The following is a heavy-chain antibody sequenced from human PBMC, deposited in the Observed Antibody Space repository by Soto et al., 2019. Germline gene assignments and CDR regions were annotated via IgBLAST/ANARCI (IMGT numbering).Heavy chain of an antibody. V-gene: IGHV5-51*01. Sequence: GESLKISCKGSGYSFTSYWIGWVRQMPGKGLEGMGIIYPGDTDTRYSPSFQGQVTISADKSISTASLQWSSLKASDTAMYYCARMRYCTNGVCYGGSYYWFDPWGQGTLVTVSS. CDR2: IYPGDTDT. J-gene: IGHJ5*02. D-gene: IGHD2-8*01. CDR3: ARMRYCTNGVCYGGSYYWFDP. CDR1: GYSFTSYW.